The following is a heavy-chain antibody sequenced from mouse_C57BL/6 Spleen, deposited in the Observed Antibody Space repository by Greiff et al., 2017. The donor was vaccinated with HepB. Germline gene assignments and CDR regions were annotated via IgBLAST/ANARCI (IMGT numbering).Heavy chain of an antibody. J-gene: IGHJ2*01. D-gene: IGHD2-4*01. CDR1: GYTFTDYY. CDR3: ASEAMRDYEGYFDY. V-gene: IGHV1-26*01. CDR2: INPNHGGT. Sequence: EVQLQQSGPELVKPGASVKISCKASGYTFTDYYMNWVKQSHGKSLEWIGDINPNHGGTSYNQKFKGKATLTVDKSSSTAYMELRSLTSEDSAVYYCASEAMRDYEGYFDYWGQGTTLPVSS.